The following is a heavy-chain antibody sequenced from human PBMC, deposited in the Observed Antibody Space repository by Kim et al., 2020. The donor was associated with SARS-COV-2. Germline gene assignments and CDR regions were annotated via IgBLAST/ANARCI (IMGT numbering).Heavy chain of an antibody. CDR1: GGTFSSYA. CDR3: ARGEPDMLGDYDFWSGYPYYYYGMDV. V-gene: IGHV1-69*13. D-gene: IGHD3-3*01. CDR2: IIPIFGTA. Sequence: SVKVSCKASGGTFSSYAISWVRQAPGQGLEWMGGIIPIFGTANYAQKFQGRVTITADESTSTAYMELSSLRSEDTAVYYCARGEPDMLGDYDFWSGYPYYYYGMDVWGQGTTVTVSS. J-gene: IGHJ6*02.